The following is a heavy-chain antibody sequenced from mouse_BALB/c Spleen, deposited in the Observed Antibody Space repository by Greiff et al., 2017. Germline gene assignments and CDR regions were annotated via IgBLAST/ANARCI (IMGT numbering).Heavy chain of an antibody. V-gene: IGHV5-12-1*01. Sequence: EVQGVESGGGLVKPGGSLKLSCAASGFAFSSYDMSWVRQTPEKRLEWVGYISSGGGSTYYPDTVKGRFTISRDNAKNTLYLQMSSLKSEDTAMYYCARLGNLRPWFAYWGQGTLVTVSA. CDR2: ISSGGGST. D-gene: IGHD2-12*01. J-gene: IGHJ3*01. CDR1: GFAFSSYD. CDR3: ARLGNLRPWFAY.